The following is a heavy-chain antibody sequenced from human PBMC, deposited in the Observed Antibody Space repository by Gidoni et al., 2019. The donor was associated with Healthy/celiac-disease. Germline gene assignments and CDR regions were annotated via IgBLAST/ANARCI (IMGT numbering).Heavy chain of an antibody. CDR3: ARDQRFLEWLGDYGMDV. D-gene: IGHD3-3*01. J-gene: IGHJ6*02. V-gene: IGHV3-30-3*01. Sequence: QVQLVESGGGVVQPGRSLRLSCAASGFTFSSYAMHWVRQAPGKGLEWVAVISYDGSNKYYADSVKGRFTISRDNSKNTLYLQMNSLRAEDTAVYYCARDQRFLEWLGDYGMDVWGQGTTVTVSS. CDR2: ISYDGSNK. CDR1: GFTFSSYA.